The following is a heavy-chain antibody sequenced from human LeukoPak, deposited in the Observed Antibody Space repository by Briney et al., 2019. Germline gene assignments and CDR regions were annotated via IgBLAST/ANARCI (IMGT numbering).Heavy chain of an antibody. J-gene: IGHJ4*02. CDR1: GFTFSSYG. CDR3: AKDRLLICRGDCYIFDY. Sequence: PGGSLRLSCAASGFTFSSYGMHWVRQAPGKGLEWVAFIRYDGSNKYYADSVKGRFSISRDNSKNTLYLQVNGLRTEDTAVYYCAKDRLLICRGDCYIFDYWGKGPVVPVPS. V-gene: IGHV3-30*02. CDR2: IRYDGSNK. D-gene: IGHD2-21*02.